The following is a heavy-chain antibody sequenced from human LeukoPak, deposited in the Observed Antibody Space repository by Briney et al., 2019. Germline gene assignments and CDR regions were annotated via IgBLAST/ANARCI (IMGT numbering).Heavy chain of an antibody. V-gene: IGHV4-61*08. D-gene: IGHD6-13*01. J-gene: IGHJ4*02. Sequence: PSETLSLTCTVSGGSISSGGYYWSWIRQPPGQGLEWIGYIYYSGTTNYNPSLKSRVTISVDASKNQFSVKLSSVTAADTAVYYCARGGYIAAAQYGYWGREPWSPSPQ. CDR2: IYYSGTT. CDR3: ARGGYIAAAQYGY. CDR1: GGSISSGGYY.